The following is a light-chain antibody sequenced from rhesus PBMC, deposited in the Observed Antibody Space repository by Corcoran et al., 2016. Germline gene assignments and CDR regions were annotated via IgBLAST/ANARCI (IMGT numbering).Light chain of an antibody. Sequence: DIQMTQSPSSLSASVGDRVTITCRASQGISDYLSWYPQQPGKAPKRLIYGASNLESGVPSRFSGSGSGTDFTLTISSLQPEDFAAYYCLQGYSTPYSCGQGTKVEIK. CDR3: LQGYSTPYS. V-gene: IGKV1-36*02. CDR1: QGISDY. J-gene: IGKJ2*01. CDR2: GAS.